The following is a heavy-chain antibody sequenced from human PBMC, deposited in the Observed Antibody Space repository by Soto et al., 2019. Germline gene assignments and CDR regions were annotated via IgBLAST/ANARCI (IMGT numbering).Heavy chain of an antibody. J-gene: IGHJ4*02. D-gene: IGHD1-26*01. Sequence: LRLSCAASGFTFSGYSMNWVRQAPGKGLEWVSYISSLSSPRYYAESVEGRFIISRDNAKNSLYLQMNSLRDEDTAVYFCAREDILGARSFDYWGQGTLVTVSS. V-gene: IGHV3-48*02. CDR3: AREDILGARSFDY. CDR2: ISSLSSPR. CDR1: GFTFSGYS.